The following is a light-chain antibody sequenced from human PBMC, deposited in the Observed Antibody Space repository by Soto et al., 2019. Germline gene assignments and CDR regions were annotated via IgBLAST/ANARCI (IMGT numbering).Light chain of an antibody. CDR1: QSVSSSF. V-gene: IGKV3-20*01. CDR3: QQYVSSPWA. CDR2: GAS. Sequence: EIVLRKSPGSLCLSPGERATLSCRASQSVSSSFLAWYQQKAGQAPRLLIYGASRRATGIPDRFSGSGSGTDFTLTISRLEPEDFAVYYCQQYVSSPWAFGQGTKVDIK. J-gene: IGKJ1*01.